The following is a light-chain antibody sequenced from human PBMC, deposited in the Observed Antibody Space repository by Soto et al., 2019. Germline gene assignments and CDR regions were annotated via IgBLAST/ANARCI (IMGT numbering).Light chain of an antibody. CDR3: QQYDTSPWT. J-gene: IGKJ1*01. CDR1: QSASGSY. CDR2: GAS. Sequence: EIVLTQSPGTLSLSPGERATLSCRASQSASGSYLAWYQQKPGQAPRLLIYGASSRATGIPDRFSGSGFGTDFTLTISRLEPEDFAVYYCQQYDTSPWTFGQGTKVEIK. V-gene: IGKV3-20*01.